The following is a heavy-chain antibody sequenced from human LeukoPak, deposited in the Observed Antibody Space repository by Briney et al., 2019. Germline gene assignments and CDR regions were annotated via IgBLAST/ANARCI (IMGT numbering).Heavy chain of an antibody. CDR3: ANVGGWGKYYFDY. CDR2: ISGSGGST. V-gene: IGHV3-23*01. D-gene: IGHD3-16*01. J-gene: IGHJ4*02. Sequence: GGSLGLSCAASGFTFSSYGMSWVRQAPGKGLEWVSAISGSGGSTYYADSVKGRFTISRDNSKNTLYLQMNSLRAEDTAVYYCANVGGWGKYYFDYWGQGTLVTVSS. CDR1: GFTFSSYG.